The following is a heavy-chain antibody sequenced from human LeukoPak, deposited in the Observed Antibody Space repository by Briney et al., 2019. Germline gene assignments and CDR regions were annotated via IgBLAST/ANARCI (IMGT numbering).Heavy chain of an antibody. D-gene: IGHD6-19*01. Sequence: GESLKISCKGSGYIFTTYWIGWVRQMPGKGLEWMGIIYPGDSDTRYSPPFQGQVTISADKSISTACLQWSSLKASDTAMYYCARQWSSGWSFFDYWGQGTLVTVSS. CDR1: GYIFTTYW. CDR2: IYPGDSDT. J-gene: IGHJ4*02. V-gene: IGHV5-51*01. CDR3: ARQWSSGWSFFDY.